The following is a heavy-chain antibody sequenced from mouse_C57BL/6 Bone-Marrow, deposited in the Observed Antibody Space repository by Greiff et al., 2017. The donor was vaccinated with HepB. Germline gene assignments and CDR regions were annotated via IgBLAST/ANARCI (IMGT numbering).Heavy chain of an antibody. CDR2: IYPGDGDT. D-gene: IGHD1-1*01. J-gene: IGHJ2*01. Sequence: QVQLQQSGPELVKPGASVKISCKASGYAFSSSWMNWVKQRPGKGLEWIGRIYPGDGDTNYNGKFKGKATLTADKSSSTAYMQLSSLTSEDSAVYFCARSEGITTVVATDYWGQGTTLTVSS. V-gene: IGHV1-82*01. CDR1: GYAFSSSW. CDR3: ARSEGITTVVATDY.